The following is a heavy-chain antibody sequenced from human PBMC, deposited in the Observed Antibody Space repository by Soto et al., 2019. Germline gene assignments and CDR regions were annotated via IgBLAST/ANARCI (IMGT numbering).Heavy chain of an antibody. CDR3: AKGLYYYDSSGYRLFDY. Sequence: GGSLRLSCAATGFMFNNYAMSWVRQAPGKGLEWVSTVSVSGGTTYYADSLKGRFTISRDNSKKTVYLQMNRLRADDTAIYYCAKGLYYYDSSGYRLFDYWDQGTLVTVPS. CDR2: VSVSGGTT. D-gene: IGHD3-22*01. CDR1: GFMFNNYA. J-gene: IGHJ4*02. V-gene: IGHV3-23*01.